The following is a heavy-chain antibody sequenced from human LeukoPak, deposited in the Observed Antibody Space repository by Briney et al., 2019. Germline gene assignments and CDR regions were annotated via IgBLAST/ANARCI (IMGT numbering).Heavy chain of an antibody. D-gene: IGHD3-22*01. V-gene: IGHV4-61*01. J-gene: IGHJ3*02. Sequence: PSETLSLTCTVSGGSVSSGSYYWSWIRQPPGKGLEWIGYIYYSGSAKYNPSLKSRVTISVDTSKNQFSLKLTSVTAADTAVYYCARGRHYYDSSGYYLADAFDIWGQGTMVTVSS. CDR1: GGSVSSGSYY. CDR3: ARGRHYYDSSGYYLADAFDI. CDR2: IYYSGSA.